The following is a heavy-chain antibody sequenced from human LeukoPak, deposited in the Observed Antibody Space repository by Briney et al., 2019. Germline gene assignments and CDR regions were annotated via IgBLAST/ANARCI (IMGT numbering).Heavy chain of an antibody. Sequence: QPGGSLRLSCAASGFTFGDYAMHWVRQAPGKGLEWVSGISWNSGSIGYADSVKGRFTISRDNAKNSLYLQMNSLRAEDTALYYCAGVDAPITGTPYWGQGTLVTVSS. J-gene: IGHJ4*02. CDR2: ISWNSGSI. CDR3: AGVDAPITGTPY. CDR1: GFTFGDYA. D-gene: IGHD1-20*01. V-gene: IGHV3-9*01.